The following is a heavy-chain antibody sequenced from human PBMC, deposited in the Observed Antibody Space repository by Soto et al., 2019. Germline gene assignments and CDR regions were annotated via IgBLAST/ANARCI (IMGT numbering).Heavy chain of an antibody. V-gene: IGHV4-30-2*01. Sequence: SETLSLTCTVSGGSISGYYWSWIRQPPGKGLEWIGYIYHSGSTYYNPSLKSRVTISVDRSKNQFSLKLSSVTAADTAVYYCARVPDRWGQGTLVTVPS. D-gene: IGHD2-2*01. CDR1: GGSISGYY. CDR2: IYHSGST. J-gene: IGHJ5*02. CDR3: ARVPDR.